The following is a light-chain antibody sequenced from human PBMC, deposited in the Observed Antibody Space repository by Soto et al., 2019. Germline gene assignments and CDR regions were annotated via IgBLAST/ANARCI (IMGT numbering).Light chain of an antibody. J-gene: IGKJ1*01. CDR1: QSVSSN. V-gene: IGKV3-15*01. CDR3: QQYNNWPPGT. Sequence: EIVMTXXPATLSVSPGERATLSCRASQSVSSNLAWYQQKPGQAPRLLIYGASTRATGIPARFSGSGSGTEFTLTISSLQSEDFAVYYCQQYNNWPPGTFGQGTKVEIK. CDR2: GAS.